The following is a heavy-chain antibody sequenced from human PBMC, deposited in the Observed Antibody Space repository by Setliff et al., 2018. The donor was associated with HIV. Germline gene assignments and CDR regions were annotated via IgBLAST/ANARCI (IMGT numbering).Heavy chain of an antibody. CDR2: IYYSGST. D-gene: IGHD3-22*01. V-gene: IGHV4-59*11. Sequence: SETLSLTCTVSGGSISSHYWSWIRQPPGKRLEWIGSIYYSGSTNYNPSLKSRVTISVDTSKNQFSLKLSSVTAADTAVYYCASPRETMKPDAFDIWGQGTMVTVSS. J-gene: IGHJ3*02. CDR1: GGSISSHY. CDR3: ASPRETMKPDAFDI.